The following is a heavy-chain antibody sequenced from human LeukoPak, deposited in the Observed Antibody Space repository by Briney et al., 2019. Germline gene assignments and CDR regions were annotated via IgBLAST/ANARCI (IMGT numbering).Heavy chain of an antibody. V-gene: IGHV4-59*01. CDR2: IYYIGST. CDR1: GGSISSYY. J-gene: IGHJ5*02. Sequence: PSETLSLTCSVSGGSISSYYWTWIRQTPGKGLEWIGHIYYIGSTNYSPSLKSRVTISVDTSKNQFSLKLRSMTAADTAVYYCAREEIRSWFDPWGQGTLVTVSS. CDR3: AREEIRSWFDP. D-gene: IGHD5-24*01.